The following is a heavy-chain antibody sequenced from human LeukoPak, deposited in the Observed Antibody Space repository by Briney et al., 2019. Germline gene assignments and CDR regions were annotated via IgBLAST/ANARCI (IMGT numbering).Heavy chain of an antibody. CDR3: ARAYDILTGYSSNSHFDY. CDR1: GFTFSSYS. CDR2: ISSSSSYI. V-gene: IGHV3-21*01. D-gene: IGHD3-9*01. J-gene: IGHJ4*02. Sequence: GGSLRLSCAASGFTFSSYSMNWVRQAPGKGLGWVSSISSSSSYIYYADSVKGRFTISRDNAKNSLYLQMNSLRAEDTAVYYCARAYDILTGYSSNSHFDYWGQGTLVTVSS.